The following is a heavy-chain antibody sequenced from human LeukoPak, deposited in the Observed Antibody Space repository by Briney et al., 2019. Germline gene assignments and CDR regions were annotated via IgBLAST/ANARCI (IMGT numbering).Heavy chain of an antibody. V-gene: IGHV3-23*01. Sequence: PGGSLRLSCAASGFTFKNYAMSWVRQAPGKGLEWVSAVSGSGGSTDYADSVKGRFTISRDNSKNTLYLQMNSLRAEDTAVYYCARDVLYCSSTSRQNSPLDYWGQGTLVTVSS. CDR2: VSGSGGST. CDR1: GFTFKNYA. CDR3: ARDVLYCSSTSRQNSPLDY. D-gene: IGHD2-2*01. J-gene: IGHJ4*02.